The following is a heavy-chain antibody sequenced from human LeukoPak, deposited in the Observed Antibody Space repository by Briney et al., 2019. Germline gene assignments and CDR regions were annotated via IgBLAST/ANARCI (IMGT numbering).Heavy chain of an antibody. V-gene: IGHV4-39*01. CDR2: IYYSGST. CDR3: ASPPHTLWSPGLYGMDV. J-gene: IGHJ6*02. D-gene: IGHD3-10*01. CDR1: GVSLTNNNYY. Sequence: PSETLSLTCSVSGVSLTNNNYYWGWIRQPPGKGLEWIGSIYYSGSTYYNPSLKSRVTISVDTSKNQFSLKLSSVTAADTAVYYCASPPHTLWSPGLYGMDVWGQGTTVTVSS.